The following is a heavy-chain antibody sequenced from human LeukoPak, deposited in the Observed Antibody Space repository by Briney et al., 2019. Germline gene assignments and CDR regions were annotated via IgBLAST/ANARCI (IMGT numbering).Heavy chain of an antibody. V-gene: IGHV3-23*01. CDR3: ARSRRDYDILTGYYNAGLDV. CDR1: GFTFSSYG. CDR2: ISGSGGST. Sequence: GGSLRLSCAASGFTFSSYGMSWVRQAPGKGLEWVSAISGSGGSTYYADSVKGRFTISRDNAKNSLYLQMNSLRAEDTAVYYCARSRRDYDILTGYYNAGLDVWGKGTTVTVSS. D-gene: IGHD3-9*01. J-gene: IGHJ6*04.